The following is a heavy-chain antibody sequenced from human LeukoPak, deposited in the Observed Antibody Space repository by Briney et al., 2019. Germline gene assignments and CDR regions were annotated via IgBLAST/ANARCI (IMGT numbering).Heavy chain of an antibody. CDR2: IYYSGST. D-gene: IGHD1-26*01. V-gene: IGHV4-31*03. Sequence: KSSQTLSLTCTVSGGSISSGGYYWSWIRQHPGKGLEWIGYIYYSGSTYYNPSPKSRVTISVDTSKNQFSLKLSSVTAADTAVYYCARDLVGATIFDYWGQGTLVTVSS. J-gene: IGHJ4*02. CDR3: ARDLVGATIFDY. CDR1: GGSISSGGYY.